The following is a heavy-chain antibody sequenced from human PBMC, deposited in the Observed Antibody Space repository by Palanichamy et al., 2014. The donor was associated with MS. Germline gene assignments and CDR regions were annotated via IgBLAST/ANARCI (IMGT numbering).Heavy chain of an antibody. V-gene: IGHV3-23*01. CDR3: AKDRAREFFDS. CDR1: GFTFATSA. Sequence: VQLLESGGRLVKPGGSLRLSCAASGFTFATSAMNWVRQGSGERGLQWVSTISSSGGTTFYAASVKGRFSVSRDNSKNTLYLQMNSLRADDTAIYYCAKDRAREFFDSWGQGTLVTVSS. J-gene: IGHJ4*02. CDR2: ISSSGGTT. D-gene: IGHD3-10*01.